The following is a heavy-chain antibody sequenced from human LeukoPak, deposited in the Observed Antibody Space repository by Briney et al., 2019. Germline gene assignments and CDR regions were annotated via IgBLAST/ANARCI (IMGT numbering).Heavy chain of an antibody. Sequence: SGSTNYNPTLKSRVTISVDTSKNQVSLKLSSVTAADTAVYFCAREGASYYDSSGYYEGTDCWGQGTLVTVSS. CDR2: SGST. D-gene: IGHD3-22*01. CDR3: AREGASYYDSSGYYEGTDC. J-gene: IGHJ4*02. V-gene: IGHV4-59*01.